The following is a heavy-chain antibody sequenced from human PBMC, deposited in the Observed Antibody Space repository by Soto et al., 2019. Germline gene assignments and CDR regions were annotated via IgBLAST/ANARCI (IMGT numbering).Heavy chain of an antibody. CDR2: ISGSGGST. Sequence: EVQLLESGGDLVQPGGSLRLSCAASGFTFSNYAMSWVRQAPGKGLEWVSAISGSGGSTYYADSVKGRFTISRDNSKNTRYMQKNSLRDEDTGLYYCAKNKRAGGKWDDARDTRGQGEPVTVSS. V-gene: IGHV3-23*01. J-gene: IGHJ5*02. D-gene: IGHD1-1*01. CDR1: GFTFSNYA. CDR3: AKNKRAGGKWDDARDT.